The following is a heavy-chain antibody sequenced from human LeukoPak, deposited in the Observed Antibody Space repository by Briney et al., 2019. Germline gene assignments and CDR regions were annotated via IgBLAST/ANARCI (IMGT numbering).Heavy chain of an antibody. V-gene: IGHV4-4*07. CDR2: IYTSGST. CDR3: ARDTDYGDFRSTGGMDV. D-gene: IGHD4-17*01. CDR1: GGSISSYY. Sequence: SSETLSLTCTVSGGSISSYYWSWIRQPAGKGLEWIGRIYTSGSTNYNPSLKSRVTMSVDTSKNQFSLKLSSVTAADTAVYYCARDTDYGDFRSTGGMDVWGQGTTVTVSS. J-gene: IGHJ6*02.